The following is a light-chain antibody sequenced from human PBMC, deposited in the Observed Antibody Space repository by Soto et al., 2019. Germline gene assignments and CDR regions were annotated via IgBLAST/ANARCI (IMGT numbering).Light chain of an antibody. CDR3: SSYAGSNNLV. CDR2: AVS. Sequence: QSALTQPPSASGSPGQSVTISCTGTSNDVGGYNYVSWYQQHPGKAPKVLIYAVSKRPSGVPDRFSGSKSGNTASLTVSGLQADDEADYYFSSYAGSNNLVFGTGTKLTVL. V-gene: IGLV2-8*01. CDR1: SNDVGGYNY. J-gene: IGLJ1*01.